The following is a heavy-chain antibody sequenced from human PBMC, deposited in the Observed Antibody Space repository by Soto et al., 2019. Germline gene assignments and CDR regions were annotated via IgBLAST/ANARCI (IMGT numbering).Heavy chain of an antibody. CDR2: IYHSGST. CDR3: AREVAGCSSTSCYYWFDP. V-gene: IGHV4-30-2*01. Sequence: SETLSLTCAVSGGSISSGGYSWSWIRQPPGKGLEWIGYIYHSGSTYYNPSLKSRVTISVGRSKNQFSLKLSSVTAADTAVYYCAREVAGCSSTSCYYWFDPWGQGTLVTVSS. CDR1: GGSISSGGYS. J-gene: IGHJ5*02. D-gene: IGHD2-2*01.